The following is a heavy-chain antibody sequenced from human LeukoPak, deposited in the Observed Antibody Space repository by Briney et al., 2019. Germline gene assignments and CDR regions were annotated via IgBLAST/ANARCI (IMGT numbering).Heavy chain of an antibody. Sequence: GGSLRLSCAASGFTFSSYGMHWVRQAPGKGLEWVAVISYDGSNKYYADSVKGRFTISRDNSKNTLYLQMNSLRAEDTAVYYCAKDDRGSYSSLGYWGQGTLVTVSS. J-gene: IGHJ4*02. V-gene: IGHV3-30*18. CDR2: ISYDGSNK. CDR1: GFTFSSYG. D-gene: IGHD1-26*01. CDR3: AKDDRGSYSSLGY.